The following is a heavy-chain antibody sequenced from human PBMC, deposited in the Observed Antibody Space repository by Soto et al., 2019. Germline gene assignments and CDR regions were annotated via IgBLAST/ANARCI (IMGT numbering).Heavy chain of an antibody. CDR3: ARGTMGATKPFDY. CDR1: GGTFSSYA. Sequence: ASVKVSFKASGGTFSSYAISWLRQAPGQGLEWMGGIIPIFGTANYAQKFQGRVTITADESTSTAYMELSSLRSEDTAVYYCARGTMGATKPFDYWGQGTLVTVSS. D-gene: IGHD1-26*01. J-gene: IGHJ4*02. CDR2: IIPIFGTA. V-gene: IGHV1-69*13.